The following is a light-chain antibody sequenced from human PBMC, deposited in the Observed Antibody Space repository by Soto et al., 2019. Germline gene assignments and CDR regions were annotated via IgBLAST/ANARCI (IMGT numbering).Light chain of an antibody. CDR2: GAS. CDR3: QQYSIWRT. J-gene: IGKJ1*01. V-gene: IGKV3-15*01. Sequence: EIVMTQSPATLSVSPGERATLSCRASQSVGTNLAWYQQKPGQAPRLLIYGASTRATGIPARFSGSGSGTEFTLTISGLQSEDFAVYYCQQYSIWRTFGQGTKVDIK. CDR1: QSVGTN.